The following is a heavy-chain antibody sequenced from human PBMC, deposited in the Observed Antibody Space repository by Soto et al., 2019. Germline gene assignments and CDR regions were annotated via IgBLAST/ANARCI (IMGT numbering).Heavy chain of an antibody. V-gene: IGHV1-8*01. J-gene: IGHJ4*02. D-gene: IGHD3-3*01. CDR1: GYTFTSYD. Sequence: QVQLVQSGAEVKKPGASVKVSCKASGYTFTSYDINWVRQATGQGLEWMGWMNPNSGNTGYAQKFQGRVTMTSNTSKDTAYMELSSLRSEDTAVYYCARANYDFWSGYRLYAPHYFDYWGQGTLVTVSS. CDR3: ARANYDFWSGYRLYAPHYFDY. CDR2: MNPNSGNT.